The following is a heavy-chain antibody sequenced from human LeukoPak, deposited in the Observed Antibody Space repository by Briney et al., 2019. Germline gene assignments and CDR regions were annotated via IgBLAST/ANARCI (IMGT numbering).Heavy chain of an antibody. J-gene: IGHJ4*02. CDR1: GGSFSGYY. Sequence: PSETLSLTCAVYGGSFSGYYWSWIRQPPGKGLEWIGEINHSGSTNYNPSFKSRVTISVDTSKNQFSLKLSSVTAADTAVYYCARGLRFLEWPVFDYWGQGTLVTVSS. V-gene: IGHV4-34*01. D-gene: IGHD3-3*01. CDR2: INHSGST. CDR3: ARGLRFLEWPVFDY.